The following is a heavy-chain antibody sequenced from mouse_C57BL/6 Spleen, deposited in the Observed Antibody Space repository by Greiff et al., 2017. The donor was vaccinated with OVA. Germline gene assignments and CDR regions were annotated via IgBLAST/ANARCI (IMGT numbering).Heavy chain of an antibody. V-gene: IGHV1-81*01. J-gene: IGHJ2*01. CDR1: GYTFTSYG. CDR2: IYPRSGNT. Sequence: VQLQQSGAELARPGASVKLSCKASGYTFTSYGISWVKQRTGQGLEWIGEIYPRSGNTYYNEKFKGKATLTADKSSSTAYMELRSLTSEDSAVYFCARGRDYYGSYYFDYWGQGTTLTVSS. D-gene: IGHD1-1*01. CDR3: ARGRDYYGSYYFDY.